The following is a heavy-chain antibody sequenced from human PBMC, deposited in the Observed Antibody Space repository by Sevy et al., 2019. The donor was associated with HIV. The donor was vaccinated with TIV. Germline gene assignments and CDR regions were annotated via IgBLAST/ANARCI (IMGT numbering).Heavy chain of an antibody. Sequence: ASVKVSCKASGYTFTRHAMHWVRQAPGQSLEWMGWIDAGNDDTKYSQNLQGRVTITRDTSASTVYVELSSLRYEDTAVYYCAREGANWDWYLDSWGQGTLVTVSS. V-gene: IGHV1-3*01. J-gene: IGHJ4*02. D-gene: IGHD1-1*01. CDR3: AREGANWDWYLDS. CDR2: IDAGNDDT. CDR1: GYTFTRHA.